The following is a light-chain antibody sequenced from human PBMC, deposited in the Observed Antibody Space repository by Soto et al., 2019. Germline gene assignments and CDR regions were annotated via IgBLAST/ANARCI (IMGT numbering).Light chain of an antibody. CDR1: QGISNY. CDR2: AAS. CDR3: QKYNSAFRT. Sequence: DVQMTQSPSSLSASVGDRVTITCRASQGISNYLAWYQQKPGKVPKLLIYAASTLQSGVPSRFSGSESGTDFTLTISSLQPEDVATYYCQKYNSAFRTFGQGTKVDIK. J-gene: IGKJ1*01. V-gene: IGKV1-27*01.